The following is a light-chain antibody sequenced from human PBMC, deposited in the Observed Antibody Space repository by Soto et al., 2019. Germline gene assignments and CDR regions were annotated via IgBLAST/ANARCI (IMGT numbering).Light chain of an antibody. Sequence: DIQMTQYPSTLPASVGDRVTINCRSSQSISNWLAWYQQKPGKAPKLPIYDASSLERGVQSGFSGSGSGTEFTLTISSLQPDEFETEYGQQYNSYPWTFGQGTKVEIK. J-gene: IGKJ1*01. CDR1: QSISNW. V-gene: IGKV1-5*01. CDR2: DAS. CDR3: QQYNSYPWT.